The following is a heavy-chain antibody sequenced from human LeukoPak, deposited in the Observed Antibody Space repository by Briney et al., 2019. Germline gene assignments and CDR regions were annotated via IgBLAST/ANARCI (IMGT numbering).Heavy chain of an antibody. Sequence: PSETLSLTCAVSGVSISSSNWWSWVRQPPGKGLEWIGEIYHSGSTNYNPSLKSRVTISVDKSKNQFSLKLSSVTAADTAVYYCARGTLTGNVYDYAWGSYRRTAYPNYYFDYWGQGTLVTVSS. D-gene: IGHD3-16*02. CDR2: IYHSGST. CDR1: GVSISSSNW. V-gene: IGHV4-4*02. CDR3: ARGTLTGNVYDYAWGSYRRTAYPNYYFDY. J-gene: IGHJ4*02.